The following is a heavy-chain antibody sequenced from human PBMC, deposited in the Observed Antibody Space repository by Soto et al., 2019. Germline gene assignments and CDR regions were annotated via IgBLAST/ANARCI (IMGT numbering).Heavy chain of an antibody. CDR1: GFTFSSYW. V-gene: IGHV3-7*03. Sequence: EVQLVESGGGLVQPGGSLRLSCAVSGFTFSSYWMSWVRQAPGKGLEWVANIKQDGSEKYYVDSVKGRFTISRDNAKNSLYLQMNSLRAEDTAVYYCARDQVRRTTQYSYGMDVWGQGTTVTVSS. CDR3: ARDQVRRTTQYSYGMDV. D-gene: IGHD1-1*01. J-gene: IGHJ6*02. CDR2: IKQDGSEK.